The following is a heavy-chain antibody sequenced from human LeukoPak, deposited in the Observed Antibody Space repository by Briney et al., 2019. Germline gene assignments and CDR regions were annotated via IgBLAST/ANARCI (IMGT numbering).Heavy chain of an antibody. D-gene: IGHD2-21*01. CDR3: ARAICGGDCSDAFDI. V-gene: IGHV3-11*01. CDR1: GFTFSDHY. J-gene: IGHJ3*02. Sequence: GGSLRLSCAASGFTFSDHYMSWIRQAPGKGLEWVSYISSSGSTIYYADSVKGRFTISRDNAKNSLYLQMNSLRAEDTAVYYCARAICGGDCSDAFDIWGQGTMVTVSS. CDR2: ISSSGSTI.